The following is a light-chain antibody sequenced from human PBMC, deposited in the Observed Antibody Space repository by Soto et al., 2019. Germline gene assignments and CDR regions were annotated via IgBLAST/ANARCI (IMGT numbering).Light chain of an antibody. V-gene: IGLV2-14*01. J-gene: IGLJ2*01. CDR1: SSDVGGYNY. CDR2: EVS. CDR3: SSYTSTSSLEVV. Sequence: QSALTQPASVSGSPGQSITISCTGTSSDVGGYNYVSWYQQHPGKAPKLMIYEVSNRPSGVSNRFSGSKSGNTASLTISGLQAEDEAEYSCSSYTSTSSLEVVFGGGTKLTVL.